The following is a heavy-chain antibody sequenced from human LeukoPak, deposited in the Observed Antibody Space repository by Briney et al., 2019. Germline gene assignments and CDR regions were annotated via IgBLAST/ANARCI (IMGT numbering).Heavy chain of an antibody. Sequence: SETLSLTCTVSGGSISSYYWSWIRQPPGKGLEWIGYIYYSGSTNYNPSLKSRVTISVDTSKNQFSLKLSSVTAADTAVYYCARQGDYYGSGSAFDYWGQGTLVTVSS. J-gene: IGHJ4*02. CDR2: IYYSGST. D-gene: IGHD3-10*01. CDR3: ARQGDYYGSGSAFDY. V-gene: IGHV4-59*08. CDR1: GGSISSYY.